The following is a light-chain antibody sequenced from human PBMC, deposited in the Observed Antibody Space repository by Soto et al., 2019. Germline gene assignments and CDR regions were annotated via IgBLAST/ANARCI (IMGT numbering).Light chain of an antibody. CDR1: QSVSSY. Sequence: EIVLTQSPATLSLSPGERVTLSCRASQSVSSYLAWYQQKPGQAPRLLIYDACNRATGIPARFSGSGSGTDFTLTSSSLEPEDFAVYYCQQRSNWPWTFGQGTKVEIK. CDR2: DAC. CDR3: QQRSNWPWT. V-gene: IGKV3-11*01. J-gene: IGKJ1*01.